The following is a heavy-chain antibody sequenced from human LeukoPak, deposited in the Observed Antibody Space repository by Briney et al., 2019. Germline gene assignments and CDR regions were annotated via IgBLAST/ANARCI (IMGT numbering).Heavy chain of an antibody. CDR2: IWNDGSTN. Sequence: GRSPTLAWATSGLSFGTFGMLSARRPGGRWREWVEVIWNDGSTNFYADSVRRRFIISSDNSKNTLYLQMNRLRVEDTAVYYCGADSLGGDYWGQGTLVTVSS. CDR3: GADSLGGDY. D-gene: IGHD3-16*01. J-gene: IGHJ4*02. CDR1: GLSFGTFG. V-gene: IGHV3-33*03.